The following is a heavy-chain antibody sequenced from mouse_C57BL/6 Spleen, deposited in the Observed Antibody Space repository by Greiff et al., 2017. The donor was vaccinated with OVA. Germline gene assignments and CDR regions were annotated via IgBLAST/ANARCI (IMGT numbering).Heavy chain of an antibody. CDR2: IRNKANNHAT. J-gene: IGHJ4*01. V-gene: IGHV6-6*01. D-gene: IGHD2-5*01. CDR3: TRGYSTYDAMDY. CDR1: GFTFSDAW. Sequence: EVKLVESGGGLVQPGGSMKLSCAASGFTFSDAWMDWVRQSPEKGLEWVAEIRNKANNHATYYAESVKGRFTISRDDSKSSVYLQMNSLRAEDTGIYYCTRGYSTYDAMDYWGQGTSVTVSS.